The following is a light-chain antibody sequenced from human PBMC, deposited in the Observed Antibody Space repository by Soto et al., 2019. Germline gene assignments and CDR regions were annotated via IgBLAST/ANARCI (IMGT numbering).Light chain of an antibody. CDR3: QAWDSSTRV. V-gene: IGLV3-1*01. CDR1: KLGDKY. Sequence: SYELTQPPSVSVSPGQTASITCSGGKLGDKYACWYQQKPGQSPVLVIYQDSKRPSGIPERFSGSNSGNTATLTISGTQAMDEADYYCQAWDSSTRVFGGGTKLTVL. CDR2: QDS. J-gene: IGLJ2*01.